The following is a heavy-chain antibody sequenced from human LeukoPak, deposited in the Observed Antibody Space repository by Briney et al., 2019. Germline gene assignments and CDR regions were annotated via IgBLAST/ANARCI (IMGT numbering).Heavy chain of an antibody. Sequence: SETLSLTCAVYGGSFSGYFWSRIRQPAGPGLEWIGRIYTSGSTNYNPSLRTRVPMSVDTSKNQFSLKLSSVTAADTAVYYCARGLKNFDYWGQGTLVTVSS. CDR3: ARGLKNFDY. V-gene: IGHV4-59*10. J-gene: IGHJ4*02. CDR1: GGSFSGYF. CDR2: IYTSGST.